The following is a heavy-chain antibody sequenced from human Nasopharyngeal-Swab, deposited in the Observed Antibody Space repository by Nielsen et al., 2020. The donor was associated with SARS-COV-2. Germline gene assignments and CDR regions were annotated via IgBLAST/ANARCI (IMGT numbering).Heavy chain of an antibody. Sequence: GESLKISCAASGFTVSSNYMSWVRQAPGKGLEWVSYISSSGSTIYYADSVKGRFTISRDNAKNSLYLQMNSLRAEDTAVYYCARDFGAPSSSWYDGDWFDPWGQGTLVTVSS. J-gene: IGHJ5*02. CDR2: ISSSGSTI. CDR1: GFTVSSNY. D-gene: IGHD6-13*01. V-gene: IGHV3-11*01. CDR3: ARDFGAPSSSWYDGDWFDP.